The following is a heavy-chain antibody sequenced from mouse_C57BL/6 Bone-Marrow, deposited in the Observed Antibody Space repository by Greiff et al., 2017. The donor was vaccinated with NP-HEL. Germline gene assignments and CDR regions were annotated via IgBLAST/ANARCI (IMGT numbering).Heavy chain of an antibody. V-gene: IGHV2-2*01. CDR2: IWSGGST. Sequence: QVQLQQSGPGLVQPSQSLSITCTVSGFSLTSYGVHWVRQSPGKGLEWLGVIWSGGSTDYNAAFISRLSISKDNSKIQVFFKMNSLQADDTAIYYCARNTDYSWFAYWGQGTLVTVSA. CDR1: GFSLTSYG. D-gene: IGHD1-1*01. CDR3: ARNTDYSWFAY. J-gene: IGHJ3*01.